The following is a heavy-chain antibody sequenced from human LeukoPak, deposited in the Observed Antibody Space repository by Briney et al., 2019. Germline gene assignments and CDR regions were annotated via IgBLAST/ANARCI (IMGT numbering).Heavy chain of an antibody. CDR1: GFTFSDYY. V-gene: IGHV3-11*01. CDR2: ISSSGSTI. J-gene: IGHJ4*02. D-gene: IGHD2/OR15-2a*01. Sequence: PGGSLRLSCAASGFTFSDYYMSWIRQAPGKGLEWVSYISSSGSTIYYADSVKGRFTISRDNAKNSLYLQMNSLRAEDTAVYYCXXXXXXXXXXXDFEAGYFDYWGQGTLVTVSS. CDR3: XXXXXXXXXXXDFEAGYFDY.